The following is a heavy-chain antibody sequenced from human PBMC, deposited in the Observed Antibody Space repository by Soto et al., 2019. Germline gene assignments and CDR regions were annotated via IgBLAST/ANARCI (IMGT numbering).Heavy chain of an antibody. CDR3: VRDYDSSGYNSDY. D-gene: IGHD3-22*01. CDR2: INSEGTGT. CDR1: GFTFSSYW. J-gene: IGHJ4*02. Sequence: GGSLRLSCAASGFTFSSYWMHWFRQVPGKGLVWVSRINSEGTGTIYADSVKGRFTISRGNAKNTLYLQMNSLRAEDTAVYYCVRDYDSSGYNSDYWGQGTPVTVSS. V-gene: IGHV3-74*01.